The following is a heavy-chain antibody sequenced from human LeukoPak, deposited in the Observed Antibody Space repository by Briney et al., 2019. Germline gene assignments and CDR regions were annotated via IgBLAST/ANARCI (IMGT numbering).Heavy chain of an antibody. Sequence: GGSLRLSCAASRFTFSSYGIHWVRQAPGKGLEWVAYIRNDGSNKYYADSVKGRFTISRDNSKNTLYLQMNSLRAEDTAVYYCARGGSSSWWGDYYFDYWGQGTLVTVSS. CDR3: ARGGSSSWWGDYYFDY. J-gene: IGHJ4*02. CDR2: IRNDGSNK. D-gene: IGHD6-13*01. CDR1: RFTFSSYG. V-gene: IGHV3-30*02.